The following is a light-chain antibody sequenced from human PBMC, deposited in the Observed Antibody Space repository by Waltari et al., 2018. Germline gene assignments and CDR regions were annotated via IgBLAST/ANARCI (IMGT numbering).Light chain of an antibody. CDR2: AAS. CDR1: QSVINNY. J-gene: IGKJ2*01. CDR3: QQYGVSPYT. Sequence: PGTLSLSPGERATLSCRASQSVINNYLAWYQQKPGQAPSLLIYAASRRDVGVPDRFSGSGSGTDFTLTISRLEPEDFAIFYCQQYGVSPYTFGQGTKLE. V-gene: IGKV3-20*01.